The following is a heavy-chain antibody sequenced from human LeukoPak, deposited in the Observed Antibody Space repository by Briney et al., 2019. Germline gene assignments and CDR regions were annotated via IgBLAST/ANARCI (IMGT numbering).Heavy chain of an antibody. CDR2: IYYSGST. CDR3: ARCSRVADAFDI. CDR1: GGSISSYY. V-gene: IGHV4-59*01. Sequence: SETLSLTCTVSGGSISSYYWSLIRQPPGKGLEWIGYIYYSGSTNYNPSLKSRVTISVDTSKNQFSLKLSSVTAADTAVYYCARCSRVADAFDIWGHGTMVTVSS. D-gene: IGHD2-15*01. J-gene: IGHJ3*02.